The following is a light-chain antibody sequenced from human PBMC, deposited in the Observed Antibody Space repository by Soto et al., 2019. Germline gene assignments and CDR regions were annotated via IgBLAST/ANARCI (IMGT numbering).Light chain of an antibody. J-gene: IGLJ2*01. CDR1: SSDVGGYNL. Sequence: QSALTQPDSVSGSPGQSITISCTGTSSDVGGYNLVSWYQLHPGKAPQLITYDVNKRPSGVSNRFSGSKSGNTASLTISGLQAEDEADYYCCSYAGSSTVVFGGGTKLTVL. CDR3: CSYAGSSTVV. V-gene: IGLV2-23*02. CDR2: DVN.